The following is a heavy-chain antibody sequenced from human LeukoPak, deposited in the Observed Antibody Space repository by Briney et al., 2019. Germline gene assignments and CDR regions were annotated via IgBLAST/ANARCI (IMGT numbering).Heavy chain of an antibody. CDR1: GFTFSSYG. Sequence: GGSLRLSCAASGFTFSSYGMNWVRQAPGKGLEWVSLISSSSSTKYYADSVRGRFTFSRDNAKNSLYPQMNSLRDEDTAVYYCARANSGYDSWGQGTLVTVSS. D-gene: IGHD1-26*01. CDR3: ARANSGYDS. CDR2: ISSSSSTK. V-gene: IGHV3-48*02. J-gene: IGHJ5*01.